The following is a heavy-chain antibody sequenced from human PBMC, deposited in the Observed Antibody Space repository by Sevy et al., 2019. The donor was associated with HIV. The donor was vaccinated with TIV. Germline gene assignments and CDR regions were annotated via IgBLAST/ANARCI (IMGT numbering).Heavy chain of an antibody. J-gene: IGHJ6*03. CDR1: GYTFTSYD. Sequence: ASVKVSCKASGYTFTSYDINWVRQATGQGLEWMGWMNPNSGNTGYAQKFQGRVTITRNTSISTAYMELSSLRSEDTAVYYCVVVTRVYYYMDVWGKGTTVTVSS. V-gene: IGHV1-8*03. CDR2: MNPNSGNT. CDR3: VVVTRVYYYMDV. D-gene: IGHD2-2*01.